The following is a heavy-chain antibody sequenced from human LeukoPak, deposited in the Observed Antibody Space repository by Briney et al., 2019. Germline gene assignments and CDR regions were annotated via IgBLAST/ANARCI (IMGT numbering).Heavy chain of an antibody. CDR1: GYTFTSYG. J-gene: IGHJ6*02. Sequence: GASVKVSCKASGYTFTSYGISWVRQAPGQGLEWMGWISAYNGNTNYAQKLQGRVTMTTDTSTSTAYMELRSLRSDDTAVYYCARPYCSSTSCHYGMDVWGQGTTVTVSS. CDR3: ARPYCSSTSCHYGMDV. V-gene: IGHV1-18*01. CDR2: ISAYNGNT. D-gene: IGHD2-2*01.